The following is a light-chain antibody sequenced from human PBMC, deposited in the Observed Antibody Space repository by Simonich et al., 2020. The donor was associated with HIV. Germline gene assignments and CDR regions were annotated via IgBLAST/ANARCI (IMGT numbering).Light chain of an antibody. CDR1: QSVSSN. CDR2: GAS. J-gene: IGKJ2*01. Sequence: VVMTQSPATLSVSPGERATLSCRASQSVSSNLAWYQQKPGQSPRVLIYGASTRATGIPARFSGSGSGTEFTLTITSMQAEDFAVYYCQQYNNWPLFFGQGTKVEIK. CDR3: QQYNNWPLF. V-gene: IGKV3-15*01.